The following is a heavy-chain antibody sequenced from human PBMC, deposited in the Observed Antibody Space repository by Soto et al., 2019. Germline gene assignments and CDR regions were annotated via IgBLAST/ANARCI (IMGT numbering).Heavy chain of an antibody. CDR3: AKGGKRYCSGGNCFSDY. CDR1: GFTFSTYA. D-gene: IGHD2-15*01. CDR2: ISGSGGNT. J-gene: IGHJ4*02. V-gene: IGHV3-23*01. Sequence: GGSLRLSCAASGFTFSTYAMIWVRQAPGKGLEWVSAISGSGGNTYYADSVKGRFAVSRDNSKNTLYLQLNSLRAEDTAVYYCAKGGKRYCSGGNCFSDYWGQGTLVTVSS.